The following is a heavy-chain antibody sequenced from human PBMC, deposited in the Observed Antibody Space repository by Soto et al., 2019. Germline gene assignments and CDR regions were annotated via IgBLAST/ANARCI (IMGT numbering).Heavy chain of an antibody. V-gene: IGHV3-23*01. J-gene: IGHJ3*02. D-gene: IGHD3-16*02. CDR3: AKAIVVGPAFDI. CDR1: GFTFSSYA. Sequence: EVQLLESGGGLVQPGGSLRLSCAASGFTFSSYAMSWVRQAPGEGLEWVSAISGSGGATYYADSVKGRFTISRDNSKNTLYLQMNSLRAEDTAVYYCAKAIVVGPAFDIWGQGTMVTVSS. CDR2: ISGSGGAT.